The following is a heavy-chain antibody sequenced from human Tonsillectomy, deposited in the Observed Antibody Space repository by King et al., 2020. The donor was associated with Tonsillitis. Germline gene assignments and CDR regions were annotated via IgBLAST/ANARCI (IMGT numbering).Heavy chain of an antibody. D-gene: IGHD3-16*01. Sequence: VQLVESGAEVKKPGASVKVSCKASGYTFTSYHMHWVRQAPGQGLEWMGIINPGNGDTSYAQKFQGRVTLTRDTSTTTMYMDLSSLTSEDTAFYYCVGEPPSYYFDSWGQGTLVTVSS. CDR3: VGEPPSYYFDS. V-gene: IGHV1-46*01. CDR2: INPGNGDT. CDR1: GYTFTSYH. J-gene: IGHJ4*02.